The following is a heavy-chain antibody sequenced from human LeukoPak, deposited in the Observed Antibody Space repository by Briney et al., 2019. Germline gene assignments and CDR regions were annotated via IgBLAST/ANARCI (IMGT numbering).Heavy chain of an antibody. D-gene: IGHD2-2*02. CDR3: ARSISLSAFDI. Sequence: PSETLSLTCTVSGSSISSSSYYCGWIRQPPGKGLEWIGSIYYSGSTYYNPSLKSRVTISVDTSKNQFSLKLSSVTAADTAVYYCARSISLSAFDIWGQGTMVTVSS. CDR1: GSSISSSSYY. CDR2: IYYSGST. J-gene: IGHJ3*02. V-gene: IGHV4-39*01.